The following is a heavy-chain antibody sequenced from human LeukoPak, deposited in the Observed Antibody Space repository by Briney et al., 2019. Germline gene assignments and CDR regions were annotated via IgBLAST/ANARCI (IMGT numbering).Heavy chain of an antibody. CDR3: AKGFLGGTDQYFDS. J-gene: IGHJ4*02. Sequence: GGSLRLSCEASGSTFSSYAMNWARQAPGKGLEWVSAIGSGGGSTDYADSVQGRFTISRDNSKSTLHLQMNSLRAEDTAVYYCAKGFLGGTDQYFDSWGQGTLVTVSS. CDR2: IGSGGGST. D-gene: IGHD6-19*01. CDR1: GSTFSSYA. V-gene: IGHV3-23*01.